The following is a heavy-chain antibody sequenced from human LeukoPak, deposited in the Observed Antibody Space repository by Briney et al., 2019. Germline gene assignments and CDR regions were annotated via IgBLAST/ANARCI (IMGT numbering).Heavy chain of an antibody. D-gene: IGHD4-17*01. CDR2: ISAYNGNT. Sequence: ASVKVSCKASGYTFTSYGISWVRQAPGQGLEWMGWISAYNGNTNYAQKLQGRVTMTTDTSTSTAYMELRSLRSGDTAVYYCAREGYGDNVGNWFDPWGQGTLVTVSS. CDR1: GYTFTSYG. V-gene: IGHV1-18*01. CDR3: AREGYGDNVGNWFDP. J-gene: IGHJ5*02.